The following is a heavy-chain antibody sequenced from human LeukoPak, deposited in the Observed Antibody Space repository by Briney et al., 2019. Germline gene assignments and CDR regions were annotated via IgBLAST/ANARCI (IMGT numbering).Heavy chain of an antibody. D-gene: IGHD3-22*01. V-gene: IGHV3-7*01. CDR3: AKITYYYDSSGSYYFDY. Sequence: PGGSLRLSCAASGFTFSNFWMGWVRQAPGKGLEWVANIKQDGSEKRYVDPVKGRFTISRDNAKNSLYLQMNSLRAEDTAVYYCAKITYYYDSSGSYYFDYWGQGTLVTVSS. CDR1: GFTFSNFW. J-gene: IGHJ4*02. CDR2: IKQDGSEK.